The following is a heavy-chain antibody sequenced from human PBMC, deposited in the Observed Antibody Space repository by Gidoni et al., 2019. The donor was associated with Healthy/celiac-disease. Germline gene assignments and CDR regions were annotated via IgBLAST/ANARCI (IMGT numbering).Heavy chain of an antibody. V-gene: IGHV1-3*01. Sequence: QVQFVQSGAEVKKPGASVKVSCKASGYTFTSYAMHWVSQAPGQRLESMGWINAGNGNTKYSQKFQGRVTITRDTSASTAYMELSSLRSEDAAVYYCARDGGDSSWFSFDYWGQGTLVTVSS. CDR3: ARDGGDSSWFSFDY. CDR1: GYTFTSYA. D-gene: IGHD6-13*01. CDR2: INAGNGNT. J-gene: IGHJ4*02.